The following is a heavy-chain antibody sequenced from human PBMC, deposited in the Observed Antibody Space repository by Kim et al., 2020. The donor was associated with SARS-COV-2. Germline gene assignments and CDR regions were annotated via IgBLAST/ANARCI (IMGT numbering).Heavy chain of an antibody. CDR2: ISYDGSNK. Sequence: GGSLRLSCAASGFTFSSYAMHWVRQAPGKGLEWVAVISYDGSNKYYADSVKGRFTISRDNSKNTLYLQMNSLRAEDTAVYYCVRERGQQLVYYYYYGMDVWGQGTTVTVSS. CDR3: VRERGQQLVYYYYYGMDV. J-gene: IGHJ6*02. CDR1: GFTFSSYA. D-gene: IGHD6-13*01. V-gene: IGHV3-30*04.